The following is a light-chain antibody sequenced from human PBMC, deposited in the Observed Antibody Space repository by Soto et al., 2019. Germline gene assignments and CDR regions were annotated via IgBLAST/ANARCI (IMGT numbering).Light chain of an antibody. J-gene: IGLJ2*01. CDR3: AAWDDSLNGVV. V-gene: IGLV1-44*01. Sequence: QSVLTQPPSASGTPGQRGTISRSGSSSNIGSNTVHWYHQLPGTAPKLLIYSNNPRPSGVPARFSGSKSGTSASLAISGLQSEDEADYYCAAWDDSLNGVVFGGGTKLTVL. CDR1: SSNIGSNT. CDR2: SNN.